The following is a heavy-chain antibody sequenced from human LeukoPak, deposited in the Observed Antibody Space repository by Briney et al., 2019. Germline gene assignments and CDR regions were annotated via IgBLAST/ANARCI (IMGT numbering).Heavy chain of an antibody. CDR2: LYSDGYT. V-gene: IGHV3-53*01. J-gene: IGHJ4*02. Sequence: GWSLRLSCAASGFTVITNDMTWVRQAPGKGLEWVSVLYSDGYTKYADSVQGRFTISRDNSKNTLYLEMNSLSPDDTAVYYCARGVEPLAANTLAYWGQGTLVTVSS. CDR3: ARGVEPLAANTLAY. CDR1: GFTVITND. D-gene: IGHD1-14*01.